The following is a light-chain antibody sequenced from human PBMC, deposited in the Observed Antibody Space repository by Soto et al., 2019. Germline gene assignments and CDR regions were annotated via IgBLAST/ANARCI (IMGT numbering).Light chain of an antibody. CDR1: QSISSN. CDR3: QQFNNWLWT. CDR2: GAS. V-gene: IGKV3-15*01. Sequence: EIVMTQSPATLSVSPGERATLSCRASQSISSNLAWYQQKPGQAPRLLIYGASTRVTGIPARFSGSGSGTEFTLTISSLQSEDFAVYYGQQFNNWLWTFGQGTKVEIK. J-gene: IGKJ1*01.